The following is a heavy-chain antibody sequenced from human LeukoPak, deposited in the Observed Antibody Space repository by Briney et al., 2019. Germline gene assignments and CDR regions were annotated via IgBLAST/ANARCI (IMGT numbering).Heavy chain of an antibody. CDR1: GGSISSYY. J-gene: IGHJ4*02. CDR2: IYTSGST. CDR3: ARRGTYYFGADY. V-gene: IGHV4-4*07. D-gene: IGHD3-10*02. Sequence: SETLSLTCTVSGGSISSYYWSWIRQSAGKGLEWIGRIYTSGSTNYNPSLKSRVTMSVDTSKNQFFLKLSSVTAADTAVYYCARRGTYYFGADYWGQGTLVTVSS.